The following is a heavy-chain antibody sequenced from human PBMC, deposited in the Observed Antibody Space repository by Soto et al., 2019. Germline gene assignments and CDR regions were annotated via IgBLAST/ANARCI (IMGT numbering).Heavy chain of an antibody. CDR3: ARAIIEGYYDSSPYYFDY. CDR2: IYSGGST. V-gene: IGHV3-53*01. CDR1: GLTVSSNY. Sequence: GGSLRLSCAASGLTVSSNYMTWVRQAPGEGLEWVSVIYSGGSTYYADSVKGRFTISRDNSKNTVYLQMNSLRAEDSAVYYCARAIIEGYYDSSPYYFDYWGQGTLVTVSS. D-gene: IGHD3-22*01. J-gene: IGHJ4*02.